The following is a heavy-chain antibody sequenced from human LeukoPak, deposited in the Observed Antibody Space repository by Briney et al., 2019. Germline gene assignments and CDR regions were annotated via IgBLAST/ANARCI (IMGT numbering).Heavy chain of an antibody. CDR3: ASAAYSSSSSPFDY. Sequence: PGGSLRLSCAASGFTFSSYSMNWVRQAPGKGLEWVSYISSSSSTIYYADSVKGRFTISRDNAKNSLYLQMNSLRAEDMAVYYCASAAYSSSSSPFDYWGQGTLVTVSS. D-gene: IGHD6-6*01. V-gene: IGHV3-48*01. CDR2: ISSSSSTI. CDR1: GFTFSSYS. J-gene: IGHJ4*02.